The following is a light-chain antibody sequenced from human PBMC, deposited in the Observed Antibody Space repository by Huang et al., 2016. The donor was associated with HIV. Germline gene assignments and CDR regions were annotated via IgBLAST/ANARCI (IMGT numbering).Light chain of an antibody. V-gene: IGKV3-20*01. CDR2: GAS. CDR3: LQYDRSPLT. CDR1: QSLRDTY. J-gene: IGKJ4*01. Sequence: EIVLTQSPGTLSLSPGETATFSCRASQSLRDTYIAWYQQRPGQAPRLLIYGASSRATGIPDRFSGSGSGTDFTLTINRLEPQDFAVYFCLQYDRSPLTFCGGTKVEL.